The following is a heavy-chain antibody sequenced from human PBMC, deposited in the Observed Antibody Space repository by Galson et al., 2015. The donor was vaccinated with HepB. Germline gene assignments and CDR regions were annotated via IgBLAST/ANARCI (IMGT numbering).Heavy chain of an antibody. Sequence: VKVSCKASGGTFSSYAISWVRQAPGQGLEWMGGIIPIFGTANYAQKFQGRVTITADESTSTAYMELSSLRSEDTAVYYCARDGGYCSGGSCYSAGLNWFDPWGQGTLVTVSS. D-gene: IGHD2-15*01. CDR2: IIPIFGTA. CDR1: GGTFSSYA. J-gene: IGHJ5*02. CDR3: ARDGGYCSGGSCYSAGLNWFDP. V-gene: IGHV1-69*13.